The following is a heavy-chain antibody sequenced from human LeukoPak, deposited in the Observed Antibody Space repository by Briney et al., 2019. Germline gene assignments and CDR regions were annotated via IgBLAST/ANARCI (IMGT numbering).Heavy chain of an antibody. CDR1: GGSISSSNW. D-gene: IGHD5-18*01. V-gene: IGHV4-4*02. CDR3: ARKAYSYGYALDS. CDR2: IYYSGST. J-gene: IGHJ4*02. Sequence: PSGTLSLTCAVSGGSISSSNWWSWVRRPPGKGLEWIGSIYYSGSTYYNPSLKSRVTISVDTSKNQFSLKLSSVTAADTAVYYCARKAYSYGYALDSWGQGTLVTVSS.